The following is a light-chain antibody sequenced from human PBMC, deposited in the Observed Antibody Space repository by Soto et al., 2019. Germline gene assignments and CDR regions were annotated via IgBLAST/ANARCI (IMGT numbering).Light chain of an antibody. Sequence: EIVLTQSPGTLSLSPGEGGTLSCRASQTVISNSLAWYQQKPGQPPRLLIHGASTRAPGIPERFSGSGSGTDFTLTISSLEPEDSAVYYCQQRNIWPPVTFGHGTRLEIK. CDR1: QTVISNS. J-gene: IGKJ5*01. CDR3: QQRNIWPPVT. CDR2: GAS. V-gene: IGKV3D-20*02.